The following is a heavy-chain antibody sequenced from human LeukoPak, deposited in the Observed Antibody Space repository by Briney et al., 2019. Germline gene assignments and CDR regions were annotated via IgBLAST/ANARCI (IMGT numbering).Heavy chain of an antibody. CDR1: GGSISSSSYY. J-gene: IGHJ4*02. CDR2: IYYSRST. Sequence: SETLSLTCTVSGGSISSSSYYWGWIRQPPGKGLEWIGSIYYSRSTYYNPSLNSRVTISVDTSKNQLSLKLSSVTAADTAVYYCARRTSSSWYYYWGQGTLVTVPS. D-gene: IGHD6-13*01. V-gene: IGHV4-39*01. CDR3: ARRTSSSWYYY.